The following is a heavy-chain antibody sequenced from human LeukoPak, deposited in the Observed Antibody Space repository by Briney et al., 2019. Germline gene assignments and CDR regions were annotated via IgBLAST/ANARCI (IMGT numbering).Heavy chain of an antibody. V-gene: IGHV3-30*02. D-gene: IGHD3-22*01. CDR2: IRFDGSNK. CDR3: AKDPPRYYYDSSGMD. Sequence: GGSLRLSCAASGFTFSSYGMHWVRQAPGKGREWVAFIRFDGSNKYYADPVKGRFTISRDNSKNTLYLQMNSLRAEDTAVYYCAKDPPRYYYDSSGMDWGQGTLVTVSS. J-gene: IGHJ1*01. CDR1: GFTFSSYG.